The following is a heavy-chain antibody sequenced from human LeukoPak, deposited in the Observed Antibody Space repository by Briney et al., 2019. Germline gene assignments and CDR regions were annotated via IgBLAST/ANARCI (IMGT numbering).Heavy chain of an antibody. J-gene: IGHJ4*02. CDR3: ARVRYRLAETYIDY. V-gene: IGHV1-46*01. D-gene: IGHD3-16*01. CDR1: GYTFTSYY. CDR2: INPSGGST. Sequence: ASVRVSCKASGYTFTSYYMHWVRQAPGQGLEWMGIINPSGGSTSYAQKFQGRVTMTRDTSISTAYMELSRLRSDDTAVYYCARVRYRLAETYIDYWGQGTLVTVSS.